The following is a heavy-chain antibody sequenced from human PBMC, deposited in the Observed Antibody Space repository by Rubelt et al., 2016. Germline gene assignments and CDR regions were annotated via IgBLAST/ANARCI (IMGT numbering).Heavy chain of an antibody. D-gene: IGHD3-22*01. J-gene: IGHJ4*02. CDR1: GFTFSNYS. CDR2: IYSGGTT. V-gene: IGHV3-66*01. Sequence: GGSLRLSCAASGFTFSNYSMNWVRQAPGKGLEWVSVIYSGGTTYYADSVKGRFTISRDNSKNTLYLQMNSLRVEDTAVYYCARGRSDSRGNYYPVDYWGQGTLVTVSS. CDR3: ARGRSDSRGNYYPVDY.